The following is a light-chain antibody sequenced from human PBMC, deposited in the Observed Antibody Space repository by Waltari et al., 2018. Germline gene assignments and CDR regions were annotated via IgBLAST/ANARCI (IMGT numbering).Light chain of an antibody. CDR3: NSYTSSRTWV. CDR1: SSDVGGYKY. Sequence: QSALTQPASVSGSPGQSITISCTGTSSDVGGYKYVSWYQQHPGKAPKLIIYDVSTRPSGTSNRFSGSKSGNTASLTISGLQAEDEADYYCNSYTSSRTWVFGGGTKLTAL. V-gene: IGLV2-14*03. CDR2: DVS. J-gene: IGLJ3*02.